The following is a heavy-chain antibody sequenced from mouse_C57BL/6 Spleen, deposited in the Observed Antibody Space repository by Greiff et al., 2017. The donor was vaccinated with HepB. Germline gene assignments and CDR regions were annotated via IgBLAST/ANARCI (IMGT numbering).Heavy chain of an antibody. Sequence: QVHVKQPGTELVQPGASVKLSCKASGYTFTSYWMHWVKQRPGQGLEWIGNINPSNGGTNYNEKFKSKATLTVDKSSSTAYMQLSSLTSEDSAVYYCARGHLLRVDYAMDYWGQGTSVTVSS. J-gene: IGHJ4*01. CDR2: INPSNGGT. V-gene: IGHV1-53*01. CDR3: ARGHLLRVDYAMDY. D-gene: IGHD1-1*01. CDR1: GYTFTSYW.